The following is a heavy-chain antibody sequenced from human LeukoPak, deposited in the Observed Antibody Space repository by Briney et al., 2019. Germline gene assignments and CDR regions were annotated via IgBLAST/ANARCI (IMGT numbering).Heavy chain of an antibody. Sequence: GASVKVSCKASGYTFTSYDINWLRQATGQGLEWMGWMNPNSGNTGYAQKFQGRVTMTRNTSISTAYMELSSLRSEDTAVYYGARVPRYYDFWSGYNNLDCWGQGTLVTVSS. CDR3: ARVPRYYDFWSGYNNLDC. CDR2: MNPNSGNT. J-gene: IGHJ4*02. D-gene: IGHD3-3*01. CDR1: GYTFTSYD. V-gene: IGHV1-8*01.